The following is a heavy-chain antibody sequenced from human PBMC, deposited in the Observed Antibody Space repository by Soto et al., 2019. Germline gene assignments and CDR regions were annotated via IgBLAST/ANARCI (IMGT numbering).Heavy chain of an antibody. Sequence: QVQLVQSGAEVKMPGASVKVSCKASGYTFTGYYMHWLRQAPGQGLELLGRINPNSGGTNYAQQLQGRVTMTSDTSNSSAYIELSRLRANDTAVYFCALHHVTMVRGVIINPPKIDSWGKGTLVTVSS. D-gene: IGHD3-10*01. CDR3: ALHHVTMVRGVIINPPKIDS. CDR1: GYTFTGYY. J-gene: IGHJ4*02. CDR2: INPNSGGT. V-gene: IGHV1-2*02.